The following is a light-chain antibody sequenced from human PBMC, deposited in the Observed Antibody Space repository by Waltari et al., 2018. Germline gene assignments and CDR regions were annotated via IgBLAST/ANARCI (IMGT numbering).Light chain of an antibody. CDR2: AAS. J-gene: IGKJ2*01. Sequence: DAQMTQSPSSLSASVGDRVTITCRASQSVNIYLNWYQQKPGKAPKHLIYAASIFQSGVQSKFSGSGSGTDFTLTISSLQPEDVATYYCQQTYSTPYTFGQGTKLEIK. V-gene: IGKV1-39*01. CDR3: QQTYSTPYT. CDR1: QSVNIY.